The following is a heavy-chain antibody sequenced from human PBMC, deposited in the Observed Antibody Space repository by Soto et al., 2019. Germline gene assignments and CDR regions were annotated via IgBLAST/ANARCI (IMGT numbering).Heavy chain of an antibody. CDR2: IYYSGNT. J-gene: IGHJ6*02. CDR3: ARLAQEYNYNGMDV. D-gene: IGHD1-1*01. Sequence: SETLSLTCTVSGGSIVTGSYYWGWIRQPPGKGLEWLGHIYYSGNTYYPPSLKSRVTISVDTSKNQFSLRLSSVTAADTAVYYCARLAQEYNYNGMDVWGQRTTVTVSS. CDR1: GGSIVTGSYY. V-gene: IGHV4-39*01.